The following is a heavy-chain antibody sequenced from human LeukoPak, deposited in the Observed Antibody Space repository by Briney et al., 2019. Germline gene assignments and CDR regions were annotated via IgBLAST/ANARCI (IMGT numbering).Heavy chain of an antibody. J-gene: IGHJ6*02. V-gene: IGHV4-34*01. D-gene: IGHD4-11*01. CDR2: INHSGST. CDR1: GGSFSGYS. Sequence: SETLSLTCAVYGGSFSGYSWSWIRQPPGRGLEWIGEINHSGSTNYNPSLKSRVTISVDPSKSQLSLKLSSVTAAGTAVYYCTRGVYSYYYYGIDVGGQGTTVTVSS. CDR3: TRGVYSYYYYGIDV.